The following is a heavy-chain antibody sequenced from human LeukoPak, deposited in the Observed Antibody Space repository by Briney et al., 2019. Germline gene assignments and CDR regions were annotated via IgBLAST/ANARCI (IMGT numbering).Heavy chain of an antibody. CDR3: ARGRGYSGYDYYYYGMDV. Sequence: SETLSLTCAVYGGSFSGYYWSWIRQPPGKGPEWIGEINHSGSTNYNPSLKSRVTISVDTSKNQFSLKLSSVTAADTAVYYCARGRGYSGYDYYYYGMDVWGQGTTVTVSS. CDR2: INHSGST. V-gene: IGHV4-34*01. CDR1: GGSFSGYY. D-gene: IGHD5-12*01. J-gene: IGHJ6*02.